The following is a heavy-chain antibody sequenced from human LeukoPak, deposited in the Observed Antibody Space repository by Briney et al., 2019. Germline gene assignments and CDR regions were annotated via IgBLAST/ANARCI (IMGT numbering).Heavy chain of an antibody. J-gene: IGHJ4*02. D-gene: IGHD3-10*01. Sequence: PSETLSLTCTVSGGSVSSDSYYWSWIRQPPGKGLEWIGFIYYSGSTYYNPSLKSRVTISVDRSKNQFSLKLSSVTAADTAVYYCARRLGPWAFDYWGQGTLVTVSS. V-gene: IGHV4-61*01. CDR2: IYYSGST. CDR3: ARRLGPWAFDY. CDR1: GGSVSSDSYY.